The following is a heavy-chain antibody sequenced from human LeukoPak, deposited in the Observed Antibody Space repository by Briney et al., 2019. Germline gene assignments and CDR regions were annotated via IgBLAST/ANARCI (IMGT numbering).Heavy chain of an antibody. CDR1: GYSFATYG. Sequence: ASVKVSCKASGYSFATYGFCWVRQAPGHGLEWMGWISANTGKIDYAQKFQGRVTMTTDTSTSTAYMGLRSLRPDDTAAYYCAKVAGDRMDYWGQGTLLTVSS. J-gene: IGHJ4*02. CDR3: AKVAGDRMDY. CDR2: ISANTGKI. D-gene: IGHD6-13*01. V-gene: IGHV1-18*01.